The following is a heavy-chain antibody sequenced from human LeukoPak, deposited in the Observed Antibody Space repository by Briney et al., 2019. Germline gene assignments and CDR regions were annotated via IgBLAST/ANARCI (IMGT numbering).Heavy chain of an antibody. J-gene: IGHJ4*02. CDR3: TTRLRNHFDY. Sequence: GGSLRLSCAASGFTFSTYSMNWVRQAPGKGLEWVSTISDGSRDTHYAGSVKGRFTISRDDSQNIVYLQMDSLRAEDTALYYCTTRLRNHFDYWGQGTQVTVSS. CDR1: GFTFSTYS. CDR2: ISDGSRDT. D-gene: IGHD5-12*01. V-gene: IGHV3-23*01.